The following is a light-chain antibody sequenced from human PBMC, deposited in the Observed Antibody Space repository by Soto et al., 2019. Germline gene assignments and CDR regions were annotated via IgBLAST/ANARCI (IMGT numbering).Light chain of an antibody. CDR3: QQYANLPLT. CDR1: DDISNY. Sequence: DIQMTQSPSSLSASVGDRVTITCQASDDISNYLNWYQQKPGKAPKVLIYDASHLESGVPSRFSRGGSGTEFTFTISSLQAEDIATYYCQQYANLPLTFGPGTKVDI. J-gene: IGKJ3*01. CDR2: DAS. V-gene: IGKV1-33*01.